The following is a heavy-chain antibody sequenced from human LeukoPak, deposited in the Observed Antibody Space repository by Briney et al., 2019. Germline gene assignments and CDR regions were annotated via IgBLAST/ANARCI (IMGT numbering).Heavy chain of an antibody. CDR2: ISVSGGTT. CDR3: ATGLLNDWSALGY. Sequence: PGGSLRLSCAPSGLTYSYYAMTWVRQAPGKGLEWVSSISVSGGTTYYTHSLRGRFTLSIDNSKNTLYLQISSLRVADTAVYYCATGLLNDWSALGYWGQGTLVTVSS. CDR1: GLTYSYYA. D-gene: IGHD1-1*01. V-gene: IGHV3-23*01. J-gene: IGHJ4*02.